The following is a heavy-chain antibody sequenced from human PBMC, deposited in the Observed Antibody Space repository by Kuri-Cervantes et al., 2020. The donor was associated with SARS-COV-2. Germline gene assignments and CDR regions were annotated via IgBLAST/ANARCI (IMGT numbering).Heavy chain of an antibody. CDR2: ISGSGGST. CDR3: AKDLTFVVAAPAVIRATKALPTT. Sequence: LSLTCAASGFTFSRYAMSWVRQAPGKGLEWVSAISGSGGSTYYADSVKGRFTISRDNSKNTLYLQMNSLRAEDTAVYYCAKDLTFVVAAPAVIRATKALPTTWGQGTLVTVSS. CDR1: GFTFSRYA. V-gene: IGHV3-23*01. D-gene: IGHD2-2*02. J-gene: IGHJ5*02.